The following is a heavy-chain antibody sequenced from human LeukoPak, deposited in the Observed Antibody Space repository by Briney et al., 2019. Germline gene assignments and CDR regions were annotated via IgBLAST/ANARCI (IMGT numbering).Heavy chain of an antibody. CDR2: INGDGNSA. CDR3: VRSGWPLWYFDL. Sequence: AGGSLRLSCAASGFTFSNYWMHWVRQAPGKGLVWVSYINGDGNSAAYADSVKGRFTISRDNAKNTLYLQMNSLRAEDSAVYYCVRSGWPLWYFDLWGRDTLVTVS. CDR1: GFTFSNYW. V-gene: IGHV3-74*01. J-gene: IGHJ2*01. D-gene: IGHD6-19*01.